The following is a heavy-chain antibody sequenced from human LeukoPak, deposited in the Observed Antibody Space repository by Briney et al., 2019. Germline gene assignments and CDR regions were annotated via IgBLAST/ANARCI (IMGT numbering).Heavy chain of an antibody. Sequence: GGSLRLSCAASGFTFDDYAMHWVRQAPGKGLEWVSGISWNSGSIVYADSVKGRFTISRDNAKNSLYLQMNSLRAEDTALYYCAKVGDILTGSFFDYWGQGTLVTVSS. CDR3: AKVGDILTGSFFDY. V-gene: IGHV3-9*01. D-gene: IGHD3-9*01. CDR1: GFTFDDYA. J-gene: IGHJ4*02. CDR2: ISWNSGSI.